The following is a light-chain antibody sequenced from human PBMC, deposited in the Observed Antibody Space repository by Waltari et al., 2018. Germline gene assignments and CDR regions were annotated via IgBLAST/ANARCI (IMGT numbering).Light chain of an antibody. CDR1: SSNFGAGYA. V-gene: IGLV1-40*01. Sequence: QSVLTQPPSVSGAPGQKVPISSPGTSSNFGAGYAVYWYQQLRGTAPKLLFYGSSDRASGVPDRFSGSKEGTSAYRASTGLQAEDEADYYCQSYDTSLSGSVFGGGTKLTVL. CDR3: QSYDTSLSGSV. CDR2: GSS. J-gene: IGLJ2*01.